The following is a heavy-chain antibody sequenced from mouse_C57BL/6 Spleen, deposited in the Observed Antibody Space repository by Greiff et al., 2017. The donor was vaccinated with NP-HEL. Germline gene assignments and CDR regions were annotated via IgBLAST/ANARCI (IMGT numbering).Heavy chain of an antibody. CDR2: INPNNGGT. CDR1: GYTFTDYY. V-gene: IGHV1-26*01. J-gene: IGHJ4*01. CDR3: ARGDWANWDRYYAMDY. Sequence: EVQLQQSGPELVKPGASVKISCKASGYTFTDYYMNWVKQSHGKSLEWIGDINPNNGGTSYNQKFKGKATLTVDKSSSTAYMELRSLTSEDSAVYYCARGDWANWDRYYAMDYWGQGTSVTVSS. D-gene: IGHD4-1*01.